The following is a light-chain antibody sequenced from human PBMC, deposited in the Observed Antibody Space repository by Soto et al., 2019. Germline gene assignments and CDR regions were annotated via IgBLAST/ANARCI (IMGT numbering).Light chain of an antibody. CDR1: QSVGNN. CDR2: GTS. V-gene: IGKV3-15*01. CDR3: QQYGDWPLT. J-gene: IGKJ4*01. Sequence: EIVLTQSPATLSVSPGARATLSCRASQSVGNNFAWYQQKPGQAPRLLIFGTSTRATGVPARFSGSGSGTEFTLTISSLQSEDFAVYYCQQYGDWPLTFGGGAKVEIE.